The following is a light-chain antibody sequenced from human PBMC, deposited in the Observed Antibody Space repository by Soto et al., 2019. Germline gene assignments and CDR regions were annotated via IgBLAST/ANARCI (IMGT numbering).Light chain of an antibody. V-gene: IGKV3-20*01. CDR2: GAS. CDR3: QLYGSTPTWA. Sequence: EIVLTQSPGTLSLSPGERAPLSCRASPSVNSAYVAWYQQTPGQAPRVLIYGASTRATGIPHRFSGSGSGTDFSLTISRLEPEDSAMYYCQLYGSTPTWAFGQGTKVEIK. CDR1: PSVNSAY. J-gene: IGKJ1*01.